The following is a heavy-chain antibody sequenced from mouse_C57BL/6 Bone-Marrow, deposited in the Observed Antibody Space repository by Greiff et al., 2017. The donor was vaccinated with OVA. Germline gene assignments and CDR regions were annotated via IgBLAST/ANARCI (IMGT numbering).Heavy chain of an antibody. J-gene: IGHJ3*01. CDR1: GFNIKDDY. CDR3: TRGSPFAY. D-gene: IGHD1-1*01. CDR2: IDPENGDT. V-gene: IGHV14-4*01. Sequence: EVQLQQSGAELVRPGASVKLSCTASGFNIKDDYMHWVKQRPEQGLEWIGWIDPENGDTEYASKFQGKATITADTSSNTAYLQLSSLTSEDTAVYYCTRGSPFAYGGQGTLVTVSA.